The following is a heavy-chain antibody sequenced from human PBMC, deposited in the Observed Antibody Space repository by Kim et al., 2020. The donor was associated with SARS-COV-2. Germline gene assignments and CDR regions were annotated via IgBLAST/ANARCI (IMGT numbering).Heavy chain of an antibody. D-gene: IGHD6-13*01. CDR3: ARGSRRNSSSWYRGYFDL. V-gene: IGHV4-34*01. J-gene: IGHJ2*01. Sequence: SPVTITADTSKNQFSLKLSSVTAADTAVYYCARGSRRNSSSWYRGYFDLWGRGTLVTVSS.